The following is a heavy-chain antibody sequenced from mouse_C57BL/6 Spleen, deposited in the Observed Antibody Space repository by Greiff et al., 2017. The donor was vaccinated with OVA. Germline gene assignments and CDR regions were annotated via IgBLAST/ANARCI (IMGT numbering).Heavy chain of an antibody. CDR2: IDPETGGT. V-gene: IGHV1-15*01. J-gene: IGHJ2*01. Sequence: QVQLQQSGAELVRPGASVTLSCKASGYTFTDYEMHWVKQTPVHGLEWIGAIDPETGGTAYNQKFKGKAILTADKSSSTAYMELRSLTSEDSAVYYCTRYDGYYGVLDYWGQGTTLTVSS. D-gene: IGHD2-3*01. CDR3: TRYDGYYGVLDY. CDR1: GYTFTDYE.